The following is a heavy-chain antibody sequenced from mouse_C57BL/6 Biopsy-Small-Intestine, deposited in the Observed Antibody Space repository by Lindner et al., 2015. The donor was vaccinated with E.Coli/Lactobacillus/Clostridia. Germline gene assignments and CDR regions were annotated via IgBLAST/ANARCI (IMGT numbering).Heavy chain of an antibody. CDR3: ARSYYDYLDY. CDR1: GYSFTGYY. V-gene: IGHV1-42*01. CDR2: INPITGGT. D-gene: IGHD2-4*01. J-gene: IGHJ2*01. Sequence: VQLQESGPELVKPGRSVKISCKASGYSFTGYYMNWVKQSPEKSLEWIGEINPITGGTAYNQKFKAKATLTIDKSSSTAYMQLNSLTSEDSAVYYCARSYYDYLDYWGQGTTLTVS.